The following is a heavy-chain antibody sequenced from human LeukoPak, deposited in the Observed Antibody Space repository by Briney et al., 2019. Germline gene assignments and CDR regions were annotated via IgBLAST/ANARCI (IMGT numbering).Heavy chain of an antibody. D-gene: IGHD3-9*01. CDR1: GFTFSDYN. CDR2: ITNGGSTM. CDR3: ARSIGLTGGGVDV. Sequence: PGRSLRLSCAASGFTFSDYNMNWVRQAPGKGLEWVSYITNGGSTMHHADSVKGRFTISRDNAKKTLYLQMNSLRAEDTAVYYCARSIGLTGGGVDVWGQGTTVTVSS. J-gene: IGHJ6*02. V-gene: IGHV3-11*01.